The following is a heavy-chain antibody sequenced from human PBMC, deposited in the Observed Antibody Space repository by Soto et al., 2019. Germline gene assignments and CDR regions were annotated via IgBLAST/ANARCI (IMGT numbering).Heavy chain of an antibody. D-gene: IGHD3-10*01. CDR1: GGSISTYY. CDR3: ARESIGSGSYYNYFDY. CDR2: IYYSGST. V-gene: IGHV4-59*01. J-gene: IGHJ4*02. Sequence: SETLSLTCTVSGGSISTYYWSWIRQPPGKGLEWIGYIYYSGSTNYNPSLKSRVTISVDTSKNQFSLKLTSVTAADTAVYFCARESIGSGSYYNYFDYWGQGTLVTVSS.